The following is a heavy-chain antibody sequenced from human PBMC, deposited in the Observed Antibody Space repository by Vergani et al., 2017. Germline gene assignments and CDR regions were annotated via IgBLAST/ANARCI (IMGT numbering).Heavy chain of an antibody. CDR3: AREGFYDNIRGTYRPPSYYGMGV. D-gene: IGHD3-16*02. J-gene: IGHJ6*02. CDR2: MNPDDGDT. CDR1: GYTFSDYY. V-gene: IGHV1-2*02. Sequence: QVQLVQSGAELKKPGASVRVSCKASGYTFSDYYIHWVRQAPGQGPEWLGWMNPDDGDTMYAEKFKGRVTMTRVTSLSTGYMDLTRLTSDDTAVYYCAREGFYDNIRGTYRPPSYYGMGVWGQGTKVTVAS.